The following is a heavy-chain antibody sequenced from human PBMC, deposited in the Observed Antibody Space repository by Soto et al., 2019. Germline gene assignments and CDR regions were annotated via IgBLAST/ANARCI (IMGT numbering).Heavy chain of an antibody. D-gene: IGHD3-10*01. CDR2: ISYDGSNK. CDR1: GFTFSTYG. J-gene: IGHJ4*02. V-gene: IGHV3-30*18. Sequence: QVQLVESGGGVVQSGRSLRLSCAASGFTFSTYGMHWVRQAPGKGLVWVAVISYDGSNKYYADSVKGRFTISRDNSKDTLFLQMNSLRAEDTAVYYCAKIIRRYGSGYDYWGQGTLVTVSP. CDR3: AKIIRRYGSGYDY.